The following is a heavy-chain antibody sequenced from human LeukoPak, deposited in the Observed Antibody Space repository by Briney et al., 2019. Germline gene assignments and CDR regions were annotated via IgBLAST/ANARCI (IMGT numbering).Heavy chain of an antibody. D-gene: IGHD6-19*01. Sequence: SETLSLTCAVYGGSFSGYYWSWIRQPPGKGLEWIGEINHSGSTNYNPSLKSRVTISVDTSKNQFSLKLSSVTAADTAVYYCARAPSGWYLLDYWGQGTLVTVSS. CDR3: ARAPSGWYLLDY. CDR1: GGSFSGYY. V-gene: IGHV4-34*01. J-gene: IGHJ4*02. CDR2: INHSGST.